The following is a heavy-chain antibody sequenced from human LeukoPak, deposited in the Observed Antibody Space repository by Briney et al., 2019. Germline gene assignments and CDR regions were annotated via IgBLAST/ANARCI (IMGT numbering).Heavy chain of an antibody. CDR1: GGSINNND. CDR3: ARRETTVTRGAFDI. J-gene: IGHJ3*02. Sequence: NSSETLSLTCTVSGGSINNNDWSWIRQPPGKGLEWLGYFYNSGSTNYNPSLKSRVTISVDTSKNQFSLKLSSVTAADTAVYYCARRETTVTRGAFDIWGQGTKVTVS. CDR2: FYNSGST. D-gene: IGHD4-17*01. V-gene: IGHV4-59*08.